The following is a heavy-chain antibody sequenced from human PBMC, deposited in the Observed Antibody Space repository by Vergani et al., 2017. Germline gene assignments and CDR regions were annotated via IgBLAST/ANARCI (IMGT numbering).Heavy chain of an antibody. Sequence: QVQLQESGPGLVKPSETLSLTCTVSGGSISSYYWSWIRQPAGKGLEWIGRIYTSGSTNYNPSLKSRVTMSVDTSKNQFSRKLSSVTAADAAVYYCASGRYYYDSSDDPGDDYYYXMDVWGKGTTVTVSS. J-gene: IGHJ6*03. D-gene: IGHD3-22*01. V-gene: IGHV4-4*07. CDR2: IYTSGST. CDR1: GGSISSYY. CDR3: ASGRYYYDSSDDPGDDYYYXMDV.